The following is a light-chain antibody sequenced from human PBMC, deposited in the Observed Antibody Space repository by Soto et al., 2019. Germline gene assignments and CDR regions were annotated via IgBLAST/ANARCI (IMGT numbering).Light chain of an antibody. Sequence: DLQMTQSPSTLSASVGDRITITCRASQSISNYLAWYQQKPGKAPNLLIYLASSLESGVPSRFSGSGSGTEFTLTISSLQPDDLATYYCQQYDSYPRTFGQGTKVEI. V-gene: IGKV1-5*03. CDR1: QSISNY. CDR3: QQYDSYPRT. J-gene: IGKJ1*01. CDR2: LAS.